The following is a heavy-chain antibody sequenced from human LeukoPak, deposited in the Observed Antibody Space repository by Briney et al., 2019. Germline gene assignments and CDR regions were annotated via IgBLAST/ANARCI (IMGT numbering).Heavy chain of an antibody. J-gene: IGHJ4*02. D-gene: IGHD1-26*01. CDR2: IKQDGSEK. CDR3: ARMRGSYSFDY. V-gene: IGHV3-7*01. CDR1: GFTFSNYW. Sequence: PGGSLRLSCAASGFTFSNYWMSWARQAPGKGLEWMANIKQDGSEKYYVDSVKGRFTISRDNAKNSLYLQMNSLRAEDTAVYHCARMRGSYSFDYWGQGTLVTVSS.